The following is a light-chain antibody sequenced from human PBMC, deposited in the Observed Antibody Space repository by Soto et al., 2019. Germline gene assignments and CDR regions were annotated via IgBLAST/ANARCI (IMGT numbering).Light chain of an antibody. CDR2: NER. Sequence: SYELAQPPSVSVAPGQTARITCGGDNIGSKSVHWYQQKPGQAPVLVVYNERDRPSGIPERFSGSNSGNTATLTISRVEAGDEADYYCQLWVSSSHHFYAFGTGTKVTVL. CDR3: QLWVSSSHHFYA. J-gene: IGLJ1*01. CDR1: NIGSKS. V-gene: IGLV3-21*02.